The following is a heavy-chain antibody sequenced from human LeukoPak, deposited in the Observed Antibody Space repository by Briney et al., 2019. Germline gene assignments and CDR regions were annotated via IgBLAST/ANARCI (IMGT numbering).Heavy chain of an antibody. J-gene: IGHJ4*02. V-gene: IGHV3-23*01. Sequence: GGSLRLSCAASGFTFSSYAMSWVRQAPGKGLEWVSAISGSGGSTYYADSVKGRFTISRDNSKNTLYLQMNSLRAEDTAVYYCARVSAGRYDILTGYPYYFDYWGQGTLVTVSS. CDR1: GFTFSSYA. CDR3: ARVSAGRYDILTGYPYYFDY. D-gene: IGHD3-9*01. CDR2: ISGSGGST.